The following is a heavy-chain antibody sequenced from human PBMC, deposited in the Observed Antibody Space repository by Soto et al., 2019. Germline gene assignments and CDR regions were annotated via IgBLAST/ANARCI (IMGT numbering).Heavy chain of an antibody. J-gene: IGHJ4*02. CDR2: INTHGSTT. CDR1: GFTFSSYW. V-gene: IGHV3-74*01. D-gene: IGHD3-10*01. CDR3: ARGASGNYYLDY. Sequence: EVQLVESGGNLVQPGGSLRLSCAASGFTFSSYWIHWVRQPPGKGLLWVSRINTHGSTTNYADSVNGRFTISRDHAKNTLYLQMNSLRAEDTAVYYCARGASGNYYLDYWGQGALVTISS.